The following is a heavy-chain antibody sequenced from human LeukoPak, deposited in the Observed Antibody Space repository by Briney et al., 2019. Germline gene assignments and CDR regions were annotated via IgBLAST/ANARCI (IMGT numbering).Heavy chain of an antibody. D-gene: IGHD6-19*01. J-gene: IGHJ4*02. Sequence: PSETLSLTCTVSGGSISSYYWGWIRQPPRKGLEWIGSIYYSGSTYYNPSLKSRVTISVDTSKNQFSLKLSSVTAADTAVYYCARLHSSGWPPHTGRDCWGQGTLVTVSS. CDR1: GGSISSYY. V-gene: IGHV4-39*01. CDR3: ARLHSSGWPPHTGRDC. CDR2: IYYSGST.